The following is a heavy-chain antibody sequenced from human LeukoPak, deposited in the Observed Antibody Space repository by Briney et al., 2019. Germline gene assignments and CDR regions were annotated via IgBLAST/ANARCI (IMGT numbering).Heavy chain of an antibody. V-gene: IGHV3-30*03. CDR1: GISFSDYG. CDR2: ISYDGSHK. D-gene: IGHD5-24*01. Sequence: GGSLRLSCSASGISFSDYGMNWVRQAPGKGLEWVAVISYDGSHKYYADSVKGRFTISRDNAKNSLYLQMNSLRAEDTGVYYCARDGRRDGYIRFDYWGQGNPVTVSS. CDR3: ARDGRRDGYIRFDY. J-gene: IGHJ4*02.